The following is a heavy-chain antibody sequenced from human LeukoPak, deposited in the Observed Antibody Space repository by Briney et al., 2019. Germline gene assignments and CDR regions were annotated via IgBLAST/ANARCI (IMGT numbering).Heavy chain of an antibody. Sequence: GGSLRLSCAASGFTVSSNYMSWVRQAPGKGLEWVSVIYSGGSTYYADSVKGRFTISRDNSKNTLYLQMNSLRAEDTAVYYCARDRASDSSGWFFNYYYGMDVWGQGTTVTVSS. CDR2: IYSGGST. D-gene: IGHD6-19*01. CDR3: ARDRASDSSGWFFNYYYGMDV. V-gene: IGHV3-66*01. J-gene: IGHJ6*02. CDR1: GFTVSSNY.